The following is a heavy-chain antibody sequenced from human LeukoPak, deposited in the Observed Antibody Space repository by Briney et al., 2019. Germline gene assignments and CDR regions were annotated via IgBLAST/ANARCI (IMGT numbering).Heavy chain of an antibody. CDR2: INPNSGGT. J-gene: IGHJ4*02. CDR3: ARVYGDYAQTAFDY. Sequence: EASVKVSCKASGGTFSSYAISWVRQAPGQGLEWMGWINPNSGGTNYAQKFQGRVTMTRDTSISTAYMELSRLRSDDTAVYYCARVYGDYAQTAFDYWGQGTLVTVSS. D-gene: IGHD4-17*01. V-gene: IGHV1-2*02. CDR1: GGTFSSYA.